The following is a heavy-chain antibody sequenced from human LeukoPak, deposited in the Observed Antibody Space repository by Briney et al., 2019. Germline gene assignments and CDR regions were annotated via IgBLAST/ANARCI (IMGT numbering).Heavy chain of an antibody. V-gene: IGHV4-59*08. CDR1: GGSINSYY. D-gene: IGHD6-13*01. Sequence: SETLSLTCTVSGGSINSYYWSWIRQPPGKGLEWIGYISYSGSTSYNPSLENRVAIPVDTSKNQFSLKLSSVTAADTAVYYCVRHGGFSSPAAVWGQGTLVTVSS. CDR3: VRHGGFSSPAAV. J-gene: IGHJ4*02. CDR2: ISYSGST.